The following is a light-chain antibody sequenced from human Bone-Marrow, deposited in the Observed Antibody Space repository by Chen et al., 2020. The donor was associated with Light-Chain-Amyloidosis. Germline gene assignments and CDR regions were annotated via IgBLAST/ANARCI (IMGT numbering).Light chain of an antibody. CDR3: QQYNNWPPIT. CDR2: GAS. Sequence: ETVMTQSPATLSVSPGERATLSCRASQSVSSNLAWYQQKPGQAPRLLIYGASTRATGISARFSGSGSGTEFTLTITSLQSEDFAVYYCQQYNNWPPITFGQGTRLDIK. CDR1: QSVSSN. V-gene: IGKV3-15*01. J-gene: IGKJ5*01.